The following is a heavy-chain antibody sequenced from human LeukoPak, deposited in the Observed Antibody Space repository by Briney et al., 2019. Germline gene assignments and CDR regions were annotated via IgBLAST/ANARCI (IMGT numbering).Heavy chain of an antibody. V-gene: IGHV1-69*04. CDR2: IIPILGIA. D-gene: IGHD3-10*01. CDR1: GGTFSSYA. Sequence: ASVKVSCKASGGTFSSYAISWARQAPGQGLEWMGRIIPILGIANYAQKFQGRVTITADKSTSTAYMELSSLRSEDTAVYYCARDYGSGSYFFPQLYYYYGMDVWGQGTTVTVSS. CDR3: ARDYGSGSYFFPQLYYYYGMDV. J-gene: IGHJ6*02.